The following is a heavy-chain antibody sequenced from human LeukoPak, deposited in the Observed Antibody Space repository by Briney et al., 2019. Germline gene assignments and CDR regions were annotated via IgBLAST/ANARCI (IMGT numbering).Heavy chain of an antibody. J-gene: IGHJ6*02. CDR3: ARDNPPKDYYGMDV. Sequence: GASVKVSCKASGYTFTSYGISWVRQAPGQGLEWMGWISAYNGNTNYAQKLQGRVTITADKSTSTAYMELSSLRSEDTAVYYCARDNPPKDYYGMDVWGQGTTVTASS. V-gene: IGHV1-18*01. CDR2: ISAYNGNT. CDR1: GYTFTSYG.